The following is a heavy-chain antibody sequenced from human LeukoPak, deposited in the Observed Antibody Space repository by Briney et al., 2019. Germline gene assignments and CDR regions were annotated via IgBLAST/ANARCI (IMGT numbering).Heavy chain of an antibody. CDR2: IIGLGASK. V-gene: IGHV3-23*01. J-gene: IGHJ4*02. D-gene: IGHD2-2*01. CDR3: AKGVVVAPDVTPFDY. CDR1: GLTFNNYS. Sequence: GGSLRLSCAVSGLTFNNYSMSCVRQAPGKWRGWVSGIIGLGASKYYADSVKGRFTISRDNSKNTLYLQMNSLRAEDTAVYYCAKGVVVAPDVTPFDYWGQGTLVTVSS.